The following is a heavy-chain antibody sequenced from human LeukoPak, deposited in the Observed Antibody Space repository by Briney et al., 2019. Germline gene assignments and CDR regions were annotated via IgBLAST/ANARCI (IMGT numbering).Heavy chain of an antibody. J-gene: IGHJ4*02. CDR1: GGSISTYY. Sequence: PSETLSLTCAVSGGSISTYYWSWIRQPAGKGLEWMGHIHTSGSTNYNPSLKSRVTMSVDTSKNQFSLKLSSVTAADTAVYYCARSWIRDWYYFDYWGQGTLVTVSS. D-gene: IGHD5-18*01. CDR3: ARSWIRDWYYFDY. CDR2: IHTSGST. V-gene: IGHV4-4*07.